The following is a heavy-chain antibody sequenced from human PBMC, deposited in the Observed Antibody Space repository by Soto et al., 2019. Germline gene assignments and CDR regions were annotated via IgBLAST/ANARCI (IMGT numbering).Heavy chain of an antibody. V-gene: IGHV3-73*01. Sequence: LRLSCAASGFTFSGSAMHWVRQASGKGLEWVGRIRSKANSYATAYAASVKGRFTISRDDSKNTAYLQMNSLKTEDTAVYYCTRRESIAAAGADYWGQGTMVTV. CDR1: GFTFSGSA. CDR2: IRSKANSYAT. D-gene: IGHD6-13*01. J-gene: IGHJ4*02. CDR3: TRRESIAAAGADY.